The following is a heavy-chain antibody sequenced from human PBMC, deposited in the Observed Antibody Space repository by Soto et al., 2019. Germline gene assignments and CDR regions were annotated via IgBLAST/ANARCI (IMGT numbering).Heavy chain of an antibody. J-gene: IGHJ1*01. V-gene: IGHV4-34*01. Sequence: SETLSLTCAVYGGSFSGYYWSWIRQPPGKGLEWIGEINHSGSTNYNPSLKSRVTISVDTSKNQFSLKLSSVTAADTAVYYCARGTGTTIYFQHWGQGTLVTVS. CDR1: GGSFSGYY. D-gene: IGHD1-7*01. CDR3: ARGTGTTIYFQH. CDR2: INHSGST.